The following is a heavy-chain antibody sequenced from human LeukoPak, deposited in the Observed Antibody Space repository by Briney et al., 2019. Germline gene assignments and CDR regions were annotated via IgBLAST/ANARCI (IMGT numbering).Heavy chain of an antibody. CDR2: ISYDGSNK. J-gene: IGHJ4*02. D-gene: IGHD3-10*01. CDR1: GFTFSSYG. CDR3: ARDPLIY. Sequence: GGSLRLSCAASGFTFSSYGMHWVRQAPGKGLEWVAVISYDGSNKYYADSVKGRFTISRDNSKNTLYLQMNSLRAEDTAVYYCARDPLIYWGQGTLVTVSS. V-gene: IGHV3-30*03.